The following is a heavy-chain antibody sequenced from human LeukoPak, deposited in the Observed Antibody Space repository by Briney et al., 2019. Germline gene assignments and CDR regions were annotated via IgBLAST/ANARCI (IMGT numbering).Heavy chain of an antibody. CDR3: AREIALPSGSFHFDY. V-gene: IGHV4-31*03. CDR2: IYYSRTS. J-gene: IGHJ4*02. Sequence: SETLSLTCTVSGGSISSGGYYWSWIRQHPGKGLEWIGYIYYSRTSHYNPSLKSRVSISVDTSKNQFSLKLSSVTAADTAVYYCAREIALPSGSFHFDYWGQGTLVTVSS. CDR1: GGSISSGGYY. D-gene: IGHD3-10*01.